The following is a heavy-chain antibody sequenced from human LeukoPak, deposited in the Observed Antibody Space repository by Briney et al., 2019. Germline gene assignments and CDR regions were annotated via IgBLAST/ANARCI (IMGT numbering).Heavy chain of an antibody. CDR3: ARDLYSSGWLRFDP. CDR1: GYTFTGYC. J-gene: IGHJ5*02. Sequence: ASVKVSCKASGYTFTGYCMHWVRQAPGQGLEWMGWINPNSGGTNYAQKLQGRVTMTTDTSTSTAYMELRSLRSDDTAVYYCARDLYSSGWLRFDPWGQGTLVTVSS. V-gene: IGHV1-2*02. D-gene: IGHD6-19*01. CDR2: INPNSGGT.